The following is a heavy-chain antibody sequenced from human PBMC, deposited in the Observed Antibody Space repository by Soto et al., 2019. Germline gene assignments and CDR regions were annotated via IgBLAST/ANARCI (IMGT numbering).Heavy chain of an antibody. V-gene: IGHV4-34*01. CDR3: ARGESPPVLLWLGESNRERAYGMDV. CDR1: GGSFSGYY. CDR2: INHSGST. J-gene: IGHJ6*02. D-gene: IGHD3-10*01. Sequence: QVQLQQWGAGLLKPSETLSLTCAVYGGSFSGYYWSWIRQPPGKGLEWIGEINHSGSTNYNPSLKGRVTMSVDTAKDQFSLKLSSVTAADTAVYYCARGESPPVLLWLGESNRERAYGMDVWGQGTTVTVSS.